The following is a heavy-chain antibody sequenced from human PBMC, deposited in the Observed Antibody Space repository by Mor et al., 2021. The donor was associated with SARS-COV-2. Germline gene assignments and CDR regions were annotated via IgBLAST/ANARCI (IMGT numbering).Heavy chain of an antibody. CDR3: ARVQNFDTSGYYGAIDAFD. CDR1: YS. V-gene: IGHV3-48*02. D-gene: IGHD3-22*01. Sequence: YSLNWVRQAPGKGLEWISYISGRSTTIYYADSVKGRFTISRDTATNSLFLHMNGLRDEDTAVYYCARVQNFDTSGYYGAIDAFD. CDR2: ISGRSTTI. J-gene: IGHJ3*01.